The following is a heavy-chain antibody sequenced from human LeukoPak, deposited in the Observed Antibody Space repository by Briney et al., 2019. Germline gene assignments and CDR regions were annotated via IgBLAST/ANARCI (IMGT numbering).Heavy chain of an antibody. CDR1: GFTFSSYA. CDR2: ISESGGTT. Sequence: GGSLRLTCAASGFTFSSYAMNWVRQAPGKGLEWVSSISESGGTTDYADSVKGRFTISRDNSKNTLYLQMNSLRAEDTAVYYCARQWLINGWGQGILVTVSS. CDR3: ARQWLING. J-gene: IGHJ4*02. D-gene: IGHD6-19*01. V-gene: IGHV3-23*01.